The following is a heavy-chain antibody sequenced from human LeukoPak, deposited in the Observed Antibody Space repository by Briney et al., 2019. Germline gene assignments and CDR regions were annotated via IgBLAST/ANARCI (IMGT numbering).Heavy chain of an antibody. J-gene: IGHJ6*03. V-gene: IGHV4-4*07. D-gene: IGHD1-7*01. Sequence: PSETLSLTCTVSGGSISSYYWSRIRQPAGKGLEWIGRIYTSGSTNYNPSLKSRVTMSVDTSKNQFSLKLSSVTAADTAVYYCARAPYNWNYAGYYYYYMDVWGKGTTVTVSS. CDR2: IYTSGST. CDR3: ARAPYNWNYAGYYYYYMDV. CDR1: GGSISSYY.